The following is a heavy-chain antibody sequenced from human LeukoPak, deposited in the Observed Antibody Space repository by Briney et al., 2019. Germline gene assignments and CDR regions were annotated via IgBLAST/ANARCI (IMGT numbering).Heavy chain of an antibody. CDR2: INPNSGGT. V-gene: IGHV1-2*06. CDR1: GYTFTGYY. J-gene: IGHJ4*02. Sequence: ASVKVSCKASGYTFTGYYMHWVRQAPGQGLEWMGRINPNSGGTNYAQKFQGRVTMTRDTSISTAYMELSRLRSDDTAVYYCARGGYPTYYYDSSGYLSAQTPFDDWGQGTLVTVSS. CDR3: ARGGYPTYYYDSSGYLSAQTPFDD. D-gene: IGHD3-22*01.